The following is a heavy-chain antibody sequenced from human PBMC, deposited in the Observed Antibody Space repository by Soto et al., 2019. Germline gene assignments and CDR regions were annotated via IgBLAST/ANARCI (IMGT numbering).Heavy chain of an antibody. D-gene: IGHD6-13*01. CDR1: GFTFSSYS. CDR3: ARVPAAAVYYYYYYGMDV. Sequence: GGSLRLSCAASGFTFSSYSMNWVRQAPGKGLEWVSYISSSSSTIYYADSVKGRFTISRDNAKNSLYLQMNSLRDEDTAVYYWARVPAAAVYYYYYYGMDVWGQGTTVTVSS. CDR2: ISSSSSTI. J-gene: IGHJ6*02. V-gene: IGHV3-48*02.